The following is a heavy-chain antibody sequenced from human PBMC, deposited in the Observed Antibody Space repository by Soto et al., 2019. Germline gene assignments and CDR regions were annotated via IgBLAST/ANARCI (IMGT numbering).Heavy chain of an antibody. J-gene: IGHJ4*02. CDR3: ATAIVVTRSNN. CDR2: VESKTDAGTT. CDR1: GFTFSNSW. Sequence: EVQLVESGGGLVKPGGSLRLSCAASGFTFSNSWMTWVRQAPGKGLEWVSRVESKTDAGTTDYAAPVKGRFIITRDDAKNKLDLQMNRLKNEDTAVYYCATAIVVTRSNNWGQGTLVNVSS. D-gene: IGHD5-12*01. V-gene: IGHV3-15*04.